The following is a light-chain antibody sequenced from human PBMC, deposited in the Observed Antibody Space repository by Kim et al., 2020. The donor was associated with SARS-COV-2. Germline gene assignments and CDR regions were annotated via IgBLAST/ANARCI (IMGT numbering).Light chain of an antibody. CDR2: GNS. CDR3: QSYDSSLSGV. J-gene: IGLJ1*01. CDR1: SSNIGAGYD. V-gene: IGLV1-40*01. Sequence: GQRVTNSGTGSSSNIGAGYDVHWYQQLPGTATKLLSYGNSNRPSGVPDRFSGSKSGTSASLAITGLQAEDEADYYCQSYDSSLSGVFGTGTKVTVL.